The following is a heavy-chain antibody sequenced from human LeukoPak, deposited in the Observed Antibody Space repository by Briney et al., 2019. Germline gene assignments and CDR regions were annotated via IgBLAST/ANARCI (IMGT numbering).Heavy chain of an antibody. V-gene: IGHV4-59*01. J-gene: IGHJ4*02. CDR1: GGSISGWY. CDR2: IYGSGNT. D-gene: IGHD2-2*02. CDR3: AKDPNCLGCYRNYFDC. Sequence: SETLSLTCTVSGGSISGWYWSWIRQPPGKGLEWIGYIYGSGNTNYNPSLKSRVTMSIDTSKNQFSLKLTSVTAADTATYYCAKDPNCLGCYRNYFDCWGQGTLVTVSS.